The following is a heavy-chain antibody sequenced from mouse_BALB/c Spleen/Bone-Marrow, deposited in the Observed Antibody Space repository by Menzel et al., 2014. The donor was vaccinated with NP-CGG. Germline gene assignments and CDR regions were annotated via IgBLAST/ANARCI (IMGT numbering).Heavy chain of an antibody. CDR2: INNNGGST. D-gene: IGHD1-1*01. V-gene: IGHV5-6-3*01. CDR1: GFAFSSYG. Sequence: EVMLVESGGGLVQPGGSLKLSCVVSGFAFSSYGMSWVRQTPDKRLELVATINNNGGSTYYPDSVKGQFTISRDNAKNTLYLQMSSLKSEDTAMYYCARVYGWYFDVWGAGTTVTVSS. CDR3: ARVYGWYFDV. J-gene: IGHJ1*01.